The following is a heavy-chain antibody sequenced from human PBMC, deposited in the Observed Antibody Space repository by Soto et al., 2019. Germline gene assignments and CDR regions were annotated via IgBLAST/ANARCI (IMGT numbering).Heavy chain of an antibody. D-gene: IGHD2-15*01. CDR3: ASLGGVGDCSGGIGSGAFDI. CDR2: IYYSGST. Sequence: SETLSLTCTVSGGSVSSGSYYWSWIRQPPGKGLEWIGYIYYSGSTNYNPSLKSRVTISVDTSKTQFSLKLSSVTAADTAVYYCASLGGVGDCSGGIGSGAFDIWGQGTMVTVSS. CDR1: GGSVSSGSYY. J-gene: IGHJ3*02. V-gene: IGHV4-61*01.